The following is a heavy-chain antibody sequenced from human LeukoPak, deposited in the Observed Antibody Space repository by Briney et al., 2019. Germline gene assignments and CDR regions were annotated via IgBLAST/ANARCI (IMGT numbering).Heavy chain of an antibody. J-gene: IGHJ6*02. CDR1: GGSISSGGYY. D-gene: IGHD3-10*01. CDR3: AREDGGSGSRYYGMDV. Sequence: SQTLSLTCTVSGGSISSGGYYWSWIRQHPGKGLEWIGYIYYSGSTNYNPSLKSRVTISVDTSKNQFSLKLSSVTAADTAVYYCAREDGGSGSRYYGMDVWGQGTTVTVSS. CDR2: IYYSGST. V-gene: IGHV4-61*08.